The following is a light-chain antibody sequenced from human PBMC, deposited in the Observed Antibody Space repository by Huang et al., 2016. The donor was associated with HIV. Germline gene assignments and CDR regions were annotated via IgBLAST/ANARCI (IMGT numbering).Light chain of an antibody. Sequence: EIVLTQSPATLSFFPGQRVSLSCRASQNINTHLAGYQQRPGQPPRLLISDASSRVPGVAASFSGSCSGTDFTLTISSLESEDFATYYCQQRVNGLTFGGGTKV. CDR3: QQRVNGLT. CDR1: QNINTH. CDR2: DAS. V-gene: IGKV3-11*01. J-gene: IGKJ4*01.